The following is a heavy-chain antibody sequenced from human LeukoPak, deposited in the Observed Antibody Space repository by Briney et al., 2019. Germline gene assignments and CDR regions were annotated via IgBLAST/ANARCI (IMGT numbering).Heavy chain of an antibody. CDR3: ARHTGYLDY. CDR2: IYYSGST. CDR1: GGSISSYY. Sequence: PSETLSLTCTVSGGSISSYYWSWIRQPPGKGLEWIGYIYYSGSTNYNPSLKSRFTISVDTSKNQFSLKLSSVTAADTAVYYCARHTGYLDYWGQGTLVTVSS. V-gene: IGHV4-59*08. J-gene: IGHJ4*02. D-gene: IGHD1-14*01.